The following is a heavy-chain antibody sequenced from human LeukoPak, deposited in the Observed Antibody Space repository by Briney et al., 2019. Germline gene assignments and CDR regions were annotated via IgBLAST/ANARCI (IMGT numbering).Heavy chain of an antibody. CDR2: ISYDGSNK. CDR3: ARGKQSTGYYDSRRQRDYYFDY. Sequence: PGRSLRLSCAASGFTFSSYAMHWVRQAPGKGLEWVAVISYDGSNKYYADSVKGRFTISRDNSKNTLYLQMNSLRAVDTAVYYCARGKQSTGYYDSRRQRDYYFDYWGQGTLVTVSS. V-gene: IGHV3-30*04. CDR1: GFTFSSYA. J-gene: IGHJ4*02. D-gene: IGHD3-22*01.